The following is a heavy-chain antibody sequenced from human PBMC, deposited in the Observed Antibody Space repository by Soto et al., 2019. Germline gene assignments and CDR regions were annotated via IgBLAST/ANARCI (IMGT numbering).Heavy chain of an antibody. Sequence: GGSLRLSCEASGFIFTNFWMHWVRQVPGKGLVWVSRIDTSGSSTSYADSVKGRFTISRDNAKNTVSLQMNSLRAEDTGVYYCAKDSWYFDLWSQGSLVTSPQ. J-gene: IGHJ4*02. CDR1: GFIFTNFW. CDR3: AKDSWYFDL. V-gene: IGHV3-74*01. CDR2: IDTSGSST. D-gene: IGHD6-13*01.